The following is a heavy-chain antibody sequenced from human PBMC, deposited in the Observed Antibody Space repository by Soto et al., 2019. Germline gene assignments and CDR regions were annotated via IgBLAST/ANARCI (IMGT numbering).Heavy chain of an antibody. CDR1: GFTFSSYG. CDR2: IAYDGSNK. J-gene: IGHJ5*01. D-gene: IGHD6-19*01. V-gene: IGHV3-30*18. Sequence: QVQLVESGGGVVQPGRSLRLSCAASGFTFSSYGMHWVRQAPDKGLEWVAVIAYDGSNKYYADSVKGRFTISRDNSKNTLYLQMNSLRAEDTAVYYCAKDLNRYSSGWFGYWGQGTLVTVSS. CDR3: AKDLNRYSSGWFGY.